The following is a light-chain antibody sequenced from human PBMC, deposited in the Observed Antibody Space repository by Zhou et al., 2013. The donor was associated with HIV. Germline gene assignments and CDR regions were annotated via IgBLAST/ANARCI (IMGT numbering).Light chain of an antibody. CDR3: QQYSNSPQT. V-gene: IGKV3-20*01. Sequence: ETVLTQSPGTLSVSPGERATLSCRASHTISANYLAWYQQKPGQAPRLLVYGASTRATGIPDRFTGSGSGTDFTLTFTTLGPEDFAVYYCQQYSNSPQTFGQGTKVEIK. J-gene: IGKJ2*01. CDR1: HTISANY. CDR2: GAS.